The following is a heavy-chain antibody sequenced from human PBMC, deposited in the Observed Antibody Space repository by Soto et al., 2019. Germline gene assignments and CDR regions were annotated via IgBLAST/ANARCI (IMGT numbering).Heavy chain of an antibody. V-gene: IGHV3-13*05. CDR3: ARGADYYDSSGTLDV. J-gene: IGHJ6*02. CDR2: IGTAGDP. Sequence: GSLRLSCAASGFTFISYDMHCFLQSTGKGLEWVSAIGTAGDPYYPGSVKGRFTISRENAKNSLYLQMNSLRAGDTAVYYCARGADYYDSSGTLDVWGQGTTVTVSS. CDR1: GFTFISYD. D-gene: IGHD3-22*01.